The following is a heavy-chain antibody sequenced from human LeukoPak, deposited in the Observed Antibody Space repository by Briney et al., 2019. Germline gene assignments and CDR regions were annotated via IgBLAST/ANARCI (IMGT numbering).Heavy chain of an antibody. Sequence: GGSLRLSCAVSGPIVSTNYMSWVRQAPGKGLEWISILYVNENRYYADSVKGRFVISRDTSKNTLYLQMNSLRAEDTAMYYCVREDLGVDYWGQGSLVTVSS. D-gene: IGHD1-26*01. CDR3: VREDLGVDY. J-gene: IGHJ4*02. V-gene: IGHV3-53*01. CDR2: LYVNENR. CDR1: GPIVSTNY.